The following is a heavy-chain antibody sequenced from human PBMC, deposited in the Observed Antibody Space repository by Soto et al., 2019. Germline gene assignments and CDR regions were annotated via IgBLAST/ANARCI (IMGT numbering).Heavy chain of an antibody. Sequence: GGSLRLSCAASGFTFSSYWMHWVRQAPGKGLVWVSRINSDGSSTSYADSVKGRFTISRDNAKNTLYLQMNSLRAEVTAVYYCAGGFIYGDSLDYWGEGTLVTVSS. J-gene: IGHJ4*02. CDR3: AGGFIYGDSLDY. D-gene: IGHD4-17*01. CDR1: GFTFSSYW. V-gene: IGHV3-74*01. CDR2: INSDGSST.